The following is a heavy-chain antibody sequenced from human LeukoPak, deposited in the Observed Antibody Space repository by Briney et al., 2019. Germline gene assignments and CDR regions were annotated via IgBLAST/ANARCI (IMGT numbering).Heavy chain of an antibody. Sequence: SQTLSLTCTVSGGSISSGSYYWSWIRQPAGKGLEWIGRIYTSGSTNYNPSLKGRVTMSVDTSKNQFSLKLSSVTAADTAVYYCARVYRGYDDYYYYYMDVWGKGTTVTVSS. D-gene: IGHD5-12*01. J-gene: IGHJ6*03. CDR1: GGSISSGSYY. CDR2: IYTSGST. CDR3: ARVYRGYDDYYYYYMDV. V-gene: IGHV4-61*02.